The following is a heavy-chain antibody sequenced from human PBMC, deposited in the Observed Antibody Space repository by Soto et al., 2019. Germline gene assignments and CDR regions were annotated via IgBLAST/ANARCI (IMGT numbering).Heavy chain of an antibody. V-gene: IGHV4-39*01. J-gene: IGHJ4*02. D-gene: IGHD6-6*01. CDR2: IYYSGST. Sequence: QLQLQESGPGLVKPSETLSLTCTVSGGSISSSSYYWGWIRQPPGKGLEWIGSIYYSGSTYYNPSLKSRVTISVDTSKNQFSLKLSSVTAADTAVYYCARLESSSSWLDYWGQGTLVTVSS. CDR1: GGSISSSSYY. CDR3: ARLESSSSWLDY.